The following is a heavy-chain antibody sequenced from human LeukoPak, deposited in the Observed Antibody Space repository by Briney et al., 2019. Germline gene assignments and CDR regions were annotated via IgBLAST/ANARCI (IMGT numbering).Heavy chain of an antibody. CDR2: IYTSGST. CDR1: GGSFSGYY. CDR3: LVYCSGGSCRGAFDI. D-gene: IGHD2-15*01. V-gene: IGHV4-59*10. Sequence: SETLSLTCAVYGGSFSGYYWSWIRQPAGKGLEWIGRIYTSGSTNYNPSLKSRVTMSVDTSKNQFSLKLSSVTAADTAVYYCLVYCSGGSCRGAFDIWGQGTMVTVSS. J-gene: IGHJ3*02.